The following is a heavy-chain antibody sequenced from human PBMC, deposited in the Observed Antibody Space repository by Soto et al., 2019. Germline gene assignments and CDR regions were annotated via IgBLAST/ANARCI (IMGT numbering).Heavy chain of an antibody. CDR2: IWYDGSNK. CDR3: ARDQRGSGLYNAHYYGMDV. CDR1: GFTFSIYG. D-gene: IGHD6-19*01. Sequence: PGDSLRPSYGTSGFTFSIYGMHGFRQAPGKGLEWVAVIWYDGSNKEYADSVKGRFTISRDNSKNTLYLQMNSLRAEDTAVYYCARDQRGSGLYNAHYYGMDVWGQGT. J-gene: IGHJ6*02. V-gene: IGHV3-33*01.